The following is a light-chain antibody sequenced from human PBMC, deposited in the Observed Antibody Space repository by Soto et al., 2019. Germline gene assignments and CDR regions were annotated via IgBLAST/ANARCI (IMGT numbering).Light chain of an antibody. V-gene: IGKV3-15*01. J-gene: IGKJ1*01. Sequence: EIVMTQSPVTLSVSPGERATLSCRASQSVGNNLAWYQQKPGQAPRLLTHGASTRATGFPARFSGSGSGTEFTLTISSLQSEDFAVYYCQQYDNWPRTFGQGTKVEIK. CDR1: QSVGNN. CDR3: QQYDNWPRT. CDR2: GAS.